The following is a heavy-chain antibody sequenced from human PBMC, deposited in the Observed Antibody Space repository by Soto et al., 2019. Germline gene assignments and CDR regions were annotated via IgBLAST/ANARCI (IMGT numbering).Heavy chain of an antibody. D-gene: IGHD1-1*01. CDR3: SKNGTTWFAS. CDR1: GYSFHNSG. CDR2: ISVLNGYA. Sequence: QVQLVQSGPKLKNPGASVKVSCKTSGYSFHNSGISWVRQAPGQGLEWMGWISVLNGYAHYGQKFQGRVIMTADTFTSTAYMELRGLRSDDTAMYYCSKNGTTWFASWGQGTPVTVSS. V-gene: IGHV1-18*01. J-gene: IGHJ5*01.